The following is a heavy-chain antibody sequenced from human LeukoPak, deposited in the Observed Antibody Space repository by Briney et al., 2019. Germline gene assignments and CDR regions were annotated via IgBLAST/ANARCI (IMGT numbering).Heavy chain of an antibody. J-gene: IGHJ4*02. CDR2: IYYSGTT. Sequence: SETLSLTCAVSGGSISSSNWWSWVRQPPGKGLEWIGYIYYSGTTNYNPSLKSRVTISVDTSKNQFSLKLSSVTVADTAVYYCARHGGGGYDWVDYWGQGTLVTVSS. V-gene: IGHV4-4*02. CDR1: GGSISSSNW. CDR3: ARHGGGGYDWVDY. D-gene: IGHD5-12*01.